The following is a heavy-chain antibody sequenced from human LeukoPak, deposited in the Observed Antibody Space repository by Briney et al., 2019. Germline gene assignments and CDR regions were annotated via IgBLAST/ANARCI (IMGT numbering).Heavy chain of an antibody. Sequence: GAPVKVSCKASGGTFTSYGISWVRQAPGQGLEWRGWISAYSGHTYYARKLQGRVTMTTHTSTSTAYMELRSLRSDDTAVYYCARVYCSGGSCLDAFDIWGQGTMVTVSS. V-gene: IGHV1-18*01. J-gene: IGHJ3*02. CDR3: ARVYCSGGSCLDAFDI. D-gene: IGHD2-15*01. CDR2: ISAYSGHT. CDR1: GGTFTSYG.